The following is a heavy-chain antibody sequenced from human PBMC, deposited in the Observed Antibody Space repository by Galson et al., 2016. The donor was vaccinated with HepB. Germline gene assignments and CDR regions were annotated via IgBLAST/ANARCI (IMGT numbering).Heavy chain of an antibody. Sequence: SETLSLTCGVYDGSFIYYHWTWIRQPPGKGLEWIGSIYYSGSTYYNPSLKSRVTISVDTSKNQFSLKLSSVTAADTAVYYCARRRYYEAFDIWGQGTMVTVSS. J-gene: IGHJ3*02. CDR1: DGSFIYYH. CDR3: ARRRYYEAFDI. V-gene: IGHV4-34*01. D-gene: IGHD3-10*01. CDR2: IYYSGST.